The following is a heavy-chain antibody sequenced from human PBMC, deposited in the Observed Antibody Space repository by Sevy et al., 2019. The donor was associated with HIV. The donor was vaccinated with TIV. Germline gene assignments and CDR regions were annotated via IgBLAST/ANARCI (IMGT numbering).Heavy chain of an antibody. CDR2: IYYSGST. CDR1: GGSISSYY. V-gene: IGHV4-59*01. D-gene: IGHD3-9*01. Sequence: SETLSLTCTVSGGSISSYYWSWIRQPPGKGLEWIGYIYYSGSTNYNPPLKSRVTISVDTSKNQFSRKLSSVTAADTAVYYCARSLLRYFDWLPIPSDFDYWGQGTLVTVSS. CDR3: ARSLLRYFDWLPIPSDFDY. J-gene: IGHJ4*02.